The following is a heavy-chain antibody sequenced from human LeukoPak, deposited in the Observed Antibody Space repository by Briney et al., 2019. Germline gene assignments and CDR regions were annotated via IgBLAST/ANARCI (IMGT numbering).Heavy chain of an antibody. CDR3: ARDSGSGWYDY. J-gene: IGHJ4*02. CDR2: ISSSATT. Sequence: PSETLSLTCTVSGGSISSFYWSWIRQPAEKGLEWIGRISSSATTNYSPSLKSRLTMSVDTSKNQFSLKLRYVTAADTAVYYCARDSGSGWYDYWGQGTLVTVS. V-gene: IGHV4-4*07. D-gene: IGHD6-19*01. CDR1: GGSISSFY.